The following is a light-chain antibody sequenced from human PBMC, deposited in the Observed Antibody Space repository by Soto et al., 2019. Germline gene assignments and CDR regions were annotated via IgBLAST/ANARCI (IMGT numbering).Light chain of an antibody. V-gene: IGKV1-39*01. CDR2: ATS. CDR1: QNIRFY. Sequence: DIQMTQAPSSLSASVGDRFTITCRASQNIRFYLNWYQQKPGKAPKPLIYATSTLLSGVPSRFSGSGSGTDFTLTITSLQPEDFATYYCEQSPGTRYGFGPATKV. J-gene: IGKJ2*03. CDR3: EQSPGTRYG.